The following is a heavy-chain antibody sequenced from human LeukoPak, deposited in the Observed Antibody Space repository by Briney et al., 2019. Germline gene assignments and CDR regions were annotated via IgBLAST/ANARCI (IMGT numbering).Heavy chain of an antibody. CDR3: AKSVTPYYFDY. V-gene: IGHV4-59*01. J-gene: IGHJ4*02. CDR1: GGSISSYY. CDR2: IYYSGST. D-gene: IGHD4-17*01. Sequence: SETLSLTCTVSGGSISSYYWSWIRQPPGQGLEWIGYIYYSGSTNYNPSLKSRVTISVDTSKNQFSLKLSSVTAADTAVYYCAKSVTPYYFDYGGQGTLVTVSS.